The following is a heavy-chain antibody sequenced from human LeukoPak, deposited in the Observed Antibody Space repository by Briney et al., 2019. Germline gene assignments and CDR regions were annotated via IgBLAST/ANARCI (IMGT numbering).Heavy chain of an antibody. CDR2: IKEDGSEK. V-gene: IGHV3-7*05. J-gene: IGHJ4*02. CDR3: VRDCGFHTFDY. D-gene: IGHD2-21*01. Sequence: GGSLRLSCAASGFTFSSYWMTWVRQAPGKGLDYVVNIKEDGSEKYYVDSVKGRFTISRDNTKNSLYLQMSSLRGDDTAVYYCVRDCGFHTFDYWGQGTLVTVSS. CDR1: GFTFSSYW.